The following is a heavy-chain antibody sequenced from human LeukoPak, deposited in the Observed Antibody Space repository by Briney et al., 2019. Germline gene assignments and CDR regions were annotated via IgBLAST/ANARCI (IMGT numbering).Heavy chain of an antibody. CDR3: ARGSGYHYFDY. J-gene: IGHJ4*02. V-gene: IGHV4-31*03. Sequence: SETLSLTCTVSGGSISSGGYCWSWIRQHPGKGLEWIGYIYYSGSTYYNPSLKSRVAISVDTSKNQFSLKLSSVTAADTAVYYCARGSGYHYFDYWGQGTLVTVSS. D-gene: IGHD3-22*01. CDR2: IYYSGST. CDR1: GGSISSGGYC.